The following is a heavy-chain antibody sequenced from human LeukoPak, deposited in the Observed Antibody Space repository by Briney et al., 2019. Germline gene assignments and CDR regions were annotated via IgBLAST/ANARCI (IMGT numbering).Heavy chain of an antibody. CDR3: TKQIGLDYGMDV. CDR2: IYYSGST. J-gene: IGHJ6*02. CDR1: GGSITTYY. D-gene: IGHD3-16*01. Sequence: SETLSLTRTVSGGSITTYYWSWIRQPPGKGLEWIGYIYYSGSTTYNPSLKSRVTISVDASKIQFSLKLTSVTAADTAVYYCTKQIGLDYGMDVWGQGTTVTVSS. V-gene: IGHV4-59*08.